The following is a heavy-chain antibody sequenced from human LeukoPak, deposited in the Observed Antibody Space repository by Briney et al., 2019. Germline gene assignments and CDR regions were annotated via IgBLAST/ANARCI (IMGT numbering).Heavy chain of an antibody. D-gene: IGHD2-2*01. CDR2: ISSSGSNI. J-gene: IGHJ4*02. CDR1: VFTFSIYE. CDR3: ARETDSTLFDY. Sequence: GGALRLSCAASVFTFSIYEMNWGRQAPGKGRGWVSYISSSGSNIYYADSVKGRFTISRDNARNSLYLQMNSLRAEDTAVYYCARETDSTLFDYWGQGPLVIVSS. V-gene: IGHV3-48*03.